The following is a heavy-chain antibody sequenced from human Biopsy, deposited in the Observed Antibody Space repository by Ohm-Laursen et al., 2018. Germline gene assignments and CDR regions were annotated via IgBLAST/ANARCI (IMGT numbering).Heavy chain of an antibody. V-gene: IGHV4-59*01. Sequence: TLSLTCPVSGGPLNSYYWSWIRQPPGKGLEWIGYIYYSGIAANYNPSLKGRVTISVDTSKHQFSLRLTSATAADTAVYYCAREGFGLDGYNSPWGRGTLVIVSS. CDR3: AREGFGLDGYNSP. J-gene: IGHJ5*02. CDR1: GGPLNSYY. D-gene: IGHD5-24*01. CDR2: IYYSGIA.